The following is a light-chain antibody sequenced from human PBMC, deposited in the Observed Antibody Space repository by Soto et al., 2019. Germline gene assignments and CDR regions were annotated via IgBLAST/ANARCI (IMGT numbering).Light chain of an antibody. CDR1: SSDVGGYDY. CDR2: EVT. V-gene: IGLV2-14*01. J-gene: IGLJ1*01. CDR3: SSLTSGSTRV. Sequence: QSALTQPASVSGSPGQSITISCTGTSSDVGGYDYVSWYQQHPDKAPKLIIYEVTDRPSGVSCRFSGSKSGNTASLTISGLQAEDEADYYCSSLTSGSTRVFGTGTKVTVL.